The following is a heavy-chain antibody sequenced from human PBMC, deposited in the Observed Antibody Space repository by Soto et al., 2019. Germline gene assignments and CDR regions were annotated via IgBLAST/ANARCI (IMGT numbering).Heavy chain of an antibody. D-gene: IGHD3-9*01. CDR1: GYAFLNYG. Sequence: QAQLVQSGAEVSKPGASVKVSCKASGYAFLNYGISWVRQAPGQGLEWMGWISPYNGNRNSAEDFQGRLSLTTVTSTTTAYMELRGLSPDDTAVYFCARDFGDLTGNVVKGVIDCWGQGTLVTVSP. V-gene: IGHV1-18*04. CDR2: ISPYNGNR. J-gene: IGHJ4*02. CDR3: ARDFGDLTGNVVKGVIDC.